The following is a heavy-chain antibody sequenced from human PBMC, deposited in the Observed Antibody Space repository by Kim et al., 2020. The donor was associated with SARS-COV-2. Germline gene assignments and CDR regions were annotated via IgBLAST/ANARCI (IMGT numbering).Heavy chain of an antibody. V-gene: IGHV4-59*09. D-gene: IGHD2-2*01. J-gene: IGHJ3*02. Sequence: SRVTISVDTSKNQFSLKLSSVTAADTAVYYCARGRGYCSSTSCFDDAFDIWGQGTMVTVSS. CDR3: ARGRGYCSSTSCFDDAFDI.